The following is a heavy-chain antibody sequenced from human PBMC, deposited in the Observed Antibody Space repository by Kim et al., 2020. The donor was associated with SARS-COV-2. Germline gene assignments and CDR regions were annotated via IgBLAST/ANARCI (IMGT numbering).Heavy chain of an antibody. J-gene: IGHJ6*02. V-gene: IGHV4-59*01. CDR1: GGSISSYS. Sequence: SETLSLTCTVPGGSISSYSWSWIRQPPGKGLEWIGYVSNSGSTNYSPSLKSRVTMSIDTSKNQFSLKLSSVTAADTAVYYCARARHLLGTTGIFYYHYGMDVWGQGTTVTVSS. CDR3: ARARHLLGTTGIFYYHYGMDV. CDR2: VSNSGST. D-gene: IGHD1-1*01.